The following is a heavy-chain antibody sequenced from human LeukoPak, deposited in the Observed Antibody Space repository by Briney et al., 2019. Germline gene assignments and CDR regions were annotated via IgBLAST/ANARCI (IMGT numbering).Heavy chain of an antibody. D-gene: IGHD6-19*01. CDR2: IIPIFGTA. CDR1: GGTFSSYA. CDR3: ARVGNSSGFDY. V-gene: IGHV1-69*06. J-gene: IGHJ4*02. Sequence: ASVEVSCKASGGTFSSYAISWVRQAPGQGLEWMGGIIPIFGTANYAQKFRGRVTITADKSTSTAYMELSSLRSEDTAVYYCARVGNSSGFDYWGQGTLVTVSS.